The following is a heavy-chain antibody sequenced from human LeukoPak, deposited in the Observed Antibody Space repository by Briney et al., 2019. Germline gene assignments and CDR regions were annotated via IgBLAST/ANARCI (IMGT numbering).Heavy chain of an antibody. Sequence: GGTLRLSCAASRFTFSNYGMSWVRQAPGKGLEWVSVISGSGGSTYYADSVKGRFTISRDNSKNTLYLQMNSLRAEDTAVYYCAKCSWGSGSSPVDYWGQGNLVTVSS. CDR1: RFTFSNYG. J-gene: IGHJ4*02. CDR3: AKCSWGSGSSPVDY. CDR2: ISGSGGST. V-gene: IGHV3-23*01. D-gene: IGHD3-10*01.